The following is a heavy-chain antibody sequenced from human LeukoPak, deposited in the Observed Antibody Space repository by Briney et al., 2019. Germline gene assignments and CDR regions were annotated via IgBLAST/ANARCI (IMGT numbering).Heavy chain of an antibody. D-gene: IGHD5-18*01. CDR2: IIPIFGTA. CDR1: GGTFSSYA. J-gene: IGHJ4*02. CDR3: AREPDSYGTYYFDY. Sequence: PVTVSCKASGGTFSSYAISWVRQAPGQGLEWMGGIIPIFGTANYAQKFQGRVTITADESTSTAYMELSSLRSEDTAVYYCAREPDSYGTYYFDYWGQGTLVTVSS. V-gene: IGHV1-69*01.